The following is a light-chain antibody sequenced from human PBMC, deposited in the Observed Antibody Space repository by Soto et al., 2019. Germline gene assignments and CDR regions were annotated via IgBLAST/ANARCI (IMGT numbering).Light chain of an antibody. CDR1: QDIVAY. V-gene: IGKV1D-12*01. CDR3: QQAYSFPIT. J-gene: IGKJ5*01. CDR2: AAS. Sequence: DIKATQSPSSVSVSVGARVTITCGASQDIVAYLAWYQHKPGRAPELLIRAASTLQSGVPSRFSGSGSGTDLTLTINSLQPEEFATYYCQQAYSFPITFGQGTRLEIK.